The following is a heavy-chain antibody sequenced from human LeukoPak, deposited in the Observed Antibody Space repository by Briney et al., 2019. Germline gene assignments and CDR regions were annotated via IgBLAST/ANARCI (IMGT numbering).Heavy chain of an antibody. D-gene: IGHD2-15*01. CDR2: ISGSGGST. Sequence: GGSLRLSCAASGFTFSSYAMSWVRQAPGKGLEWVSAISGSGGSTYYADSVKGRFTISRDNSKNTLYLQMNSLRAEDTAVYYCAKICARLSCSGGSCYGYFDYWGQGTLVTVSS. CDR3: AKICARLSCSGGSCYGYFDY. CDR1: GFTFSSYA. J-gene: IGHJ4*02. V-gene: IGHV3-23*01.